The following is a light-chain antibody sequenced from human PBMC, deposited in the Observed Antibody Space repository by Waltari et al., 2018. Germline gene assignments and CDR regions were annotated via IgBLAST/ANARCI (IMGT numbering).Light chain of an antibody. J-gene: IGLJ2*01. CDR2: KDT. Sequence: SYELTQPPSVSVSPGQTARITCSGDGLPKQYAYWYQQRSGQAPLLVIYKDTERPSGIPERVSGSSAGTTVTLTISGVQAEDDADYYCQSSDSSNTDIYLFGGGTKLTVL. V-gene: IGLV3-25*03. CDR3: QSSDSSNTDIYL. CDR1: GLPKQY.